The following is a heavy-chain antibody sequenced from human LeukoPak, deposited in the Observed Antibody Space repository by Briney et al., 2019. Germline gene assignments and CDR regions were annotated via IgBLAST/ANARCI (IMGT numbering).Heavy chain of an antibody. CDR2: IWYDGSNK. Sequence: GRSLRLSFAASGFTFSSYGMHWVRQAPGKGLEWVAVIWYDGSNKYYADSVKGRFTISRDNSKNTLYLQMNSLRAEDTAVYYCAKAQDYDSSGYLDYWGQGTLVTVSS. J-gene: IGHJ4*02. D-gene: IGHD3-22*01. CDR1: GFTFSSYG. V-gene: IGHV3-33*06. CDR3: AKAQDYDSSGYLDY.